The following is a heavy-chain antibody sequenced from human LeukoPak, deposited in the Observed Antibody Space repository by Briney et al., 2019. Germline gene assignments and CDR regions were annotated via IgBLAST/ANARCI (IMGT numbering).Heavy chain of an antibody. CDR1: GGSISSSSYY. CDR3: ARGGAYSSGWYESRRDWFDP. J-gene: IGHJ5*02. V-gene: IGHV4-39*07. CDR2: IYYSGST. D-gene: IGHD6-19*01. Sequence: RTSETLSLTCTVSGGSISSSSYYWGWIRQPPGKGLEWIGSIYYSGSTYYNPSLKSRVTISVDTSKNQFSLKLSSVTAADTAVYYCARGGAYSSGWYESRRDWFDPWGQGTLVTVSS.